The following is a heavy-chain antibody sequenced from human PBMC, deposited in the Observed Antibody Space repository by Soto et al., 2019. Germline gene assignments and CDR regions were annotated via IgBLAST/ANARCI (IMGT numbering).Heavy chain of an antibody. CDR2: ISGSGGST. CDR1: GFTFSSYA. J-gene: IGHJ6*02. V-gene: IGHV3-23*01. D-gene: IGHD4-17*01. CDR3: AKDLRVMTTVTTDPNYGMDV. Sequence: GGSLRLSCAASGFTFSSYAMSWVRQAPGKGLEWVSAISGSGGSTYYADSVKGRFTISRDNSKNTLYLQMNSLRAEDTAVYYCAKDLRVMTTVTTDPNYGMDVWGQGTTVTVS.